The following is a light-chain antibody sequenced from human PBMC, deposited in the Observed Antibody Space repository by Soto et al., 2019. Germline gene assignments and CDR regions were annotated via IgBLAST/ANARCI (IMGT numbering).Light chain of an antibody. CDR2: DAS. V-gene: IGKV1-5*01. CDR3: QHYDTCSPGT. Sequence: DIQMTQTPATLSAFAGDRVTVTCRASQSVSSWVAWYQEKPGRGPKLLIYDASTWQSGVPSRFIGSGSGTEFTLTSTSLQPDDFATYYCQHYDTCSPGTFGQGTRVEVK. CDR1: QSVSSW. J-gene: IGKJ1*01.